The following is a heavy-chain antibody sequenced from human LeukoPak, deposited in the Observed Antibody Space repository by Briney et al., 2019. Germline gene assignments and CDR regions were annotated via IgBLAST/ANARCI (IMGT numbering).Heavy chain of an antibody. Sequence: SETLSLTCTVSGGSISSYYWSWIRQPAGKGLEWIGRIYTSGSTNYNPSLKSRVTMSVDTSKNQFSLKLSSVTAADTAVYYCASCDILTGPLCYFDYWGQGTLVTVSS. CDR3: ASCDILTGPLCYFDY. D-gene: IGHD3-9*01. CDR1: GGSISSYY. CDR2: IYTSGST. J-gene: IGHJ4*02. V-gene: IGHV4-4*07.